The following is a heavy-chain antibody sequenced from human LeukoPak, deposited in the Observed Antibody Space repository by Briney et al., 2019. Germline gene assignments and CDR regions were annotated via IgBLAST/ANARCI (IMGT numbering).Heavy chain of an antibody. CDR3: ARDRGGVGSADA. Sequence: SQTLSLTCTVSGGSINSADYYWSWIRQPPGKGLEWIGYIYYSGSTYYNSSLKSRGTISVDMSNNQFSLNLNSVTAADTAVYYCARDRGGVGSADAWGQGTLVTVSS. CDR2: IYYSGST. CDR1: GGSINSADYY. J-gene: IGHJ5*02. V-gene: IGHV4-30-4*01. D-gene: IGHD3-10*01.